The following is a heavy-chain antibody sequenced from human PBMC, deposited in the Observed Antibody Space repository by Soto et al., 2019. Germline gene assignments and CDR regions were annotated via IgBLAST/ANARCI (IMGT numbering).Heavy chain of an antibody. J-gene: IGHJ5*02. D-gene: IGHD5-12*01. CDR2: IYWDDDK. V-gene: IGHV2-5*02. CDR3: VHRRRDGYNSGWFDP. Sequence: QITLKESGPTLVKPTLTLTLTCTFSGFSLSTSRVGVGWIRQPPGKALEWLALIYWDDDKRYSPSLKSRLTIDKDTPKNQVVLTMTNMNPVDTATYYCVHRRRDGYNSGWFDPWGQGTLVTVSS. CDR1: GFSLSTSRVG.